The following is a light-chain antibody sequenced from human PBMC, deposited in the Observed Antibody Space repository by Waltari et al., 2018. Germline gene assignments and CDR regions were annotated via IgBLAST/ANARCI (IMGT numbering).Light chain of an antibody. V-gene: IGKV3-20*01. J-gene: IGKJ1*01. CDR2: GAS. CDR1: QSISRF. CDR3: QKYDRLPAT. Sequence: CRASQSISRFIAWYQQIPGKPPRLLIYGASTRATGIPDRFSGSGSGTDFSLTISRLEPEDFAVYYCQKYDRLPATFGQGTKVEIK.